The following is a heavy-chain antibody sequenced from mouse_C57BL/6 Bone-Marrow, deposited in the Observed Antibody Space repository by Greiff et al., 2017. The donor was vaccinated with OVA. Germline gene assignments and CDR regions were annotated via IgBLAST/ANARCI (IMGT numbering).Heavy chain of an antibody. J-gene: IGHJ2*01. CDR1: GFTFSSYA. CDR2: ISDGGSYT. CDR3: ARGQDD. Sequence: EVMLVESGGGLVKPGGSLKLSCAASGFTFSSYAMSWVRQTPEKRLEWVATISDGGSYTYYPDNVKGRFTISRDNAKNNLYLQMSHLKAEDTAMYYCARGQDDWGQGTTLTVSS. V-gene: IGHV5-4*03.